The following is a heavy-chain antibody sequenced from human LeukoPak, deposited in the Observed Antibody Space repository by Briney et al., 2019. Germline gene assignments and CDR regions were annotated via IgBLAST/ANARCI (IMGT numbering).Heavy chain of an antibody. CDR2: ISSSSSYI. CDR3: ARDSVRIWFGELLPNLHDYYYYYYMDV. D-gene: IGHD3-10*01. Sequence: GGSLRLSCAASGFTFSSYSMNWVRQAPGKGLEWVSSISSSSSYIYYADSVKGRFTISRDNAKNSLYLQMNSLRAEDTAVYYCARDSVRIWFGELLPNLHDYYYYYYMDVWGKGTTVTVSS. CDR1: GFTFSSYS. J-gene: IGHJ6*03. V-gene: IGHV3-21*01.